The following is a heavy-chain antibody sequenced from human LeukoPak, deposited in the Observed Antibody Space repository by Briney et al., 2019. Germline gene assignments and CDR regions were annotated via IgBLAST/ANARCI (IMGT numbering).Heavy chain of an antibody. V-gene: IGHV1-8*01. D-gene: IGHD2-2*01. Sequence: ASVKVSCKTSGYTFTDYDVNWVRQAPGQGLEWMGYIHPRSGYSESAQRFQGRLSMTRDVSTDTAYMELSTLTSDDTAVYYCARVTSGMRYNSFDPWGQGTLIIVSS. CDR2: IHPRSGYS. J-gene: IGHJ5*02. CDR3: ARVTSGMRYNSFDP. CDR1: GYTFTDYD.